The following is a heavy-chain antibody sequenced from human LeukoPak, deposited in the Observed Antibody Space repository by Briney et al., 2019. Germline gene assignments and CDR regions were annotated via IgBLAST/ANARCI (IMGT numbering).Heavy chain of an antibody. CDR1: GFTVSSNY. D-gene: IGHD3-22*01. Sequence: TGGSLRLSCAASGFTVSSNYMSWVRQAPGKGLEWVSIIYSGGSTFYADSVKGRFTISRDNAKNSLSLQVNSLSAEDTAVYYCARSRSGYYEDYWGQGTLVTVSS. J-gene: IGHJ4*02. CDR3: ARSRSGYYEDY. V-gene: IGHV3-53*01. CDR2: IYSGGST.